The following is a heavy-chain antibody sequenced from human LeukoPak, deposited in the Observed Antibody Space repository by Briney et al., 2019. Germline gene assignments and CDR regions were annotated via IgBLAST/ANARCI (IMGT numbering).Heavy chain of an antibody. Sequence: SVEVSCKASGGTFSSYTISWVRQAPGQGLEWMGRIIPILGIANYAQKFQGRVTITADKSTSTAYMELSSLRSEDTAVYYCASEYCSSTSCYGANAFDIWGQGTMVTVSS. J-gene: IGHJ3*02. V-gene: IGHV1-69*02. CDR1: GGTFSSYT. CDR3: ASEYCSSTSCYGANAFDI. D-gene: IGHD2-2*01. CDR2: IIPILGIA.